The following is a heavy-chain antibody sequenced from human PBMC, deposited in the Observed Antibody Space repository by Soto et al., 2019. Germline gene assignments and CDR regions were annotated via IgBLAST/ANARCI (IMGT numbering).Heavy chain of an antibody. Sequence: ASVKVSCKASGYTFTSYGISWVRQAPGQGLEWMGWISAYNANTNYAQKLQGRVTMTTDTATSKGYMALRTMKADDTAVYYGARPRHSRGDAFEIWGQGTMVTPSS. CDR2: ISAYNANT. V-gene: IGHV1-18*04. D-gene: IGHD3-22*01. CDR1: GYTFTSYG. J-gene: IGHJ3*02. CDR3: ARPRHSRGDAFEI.